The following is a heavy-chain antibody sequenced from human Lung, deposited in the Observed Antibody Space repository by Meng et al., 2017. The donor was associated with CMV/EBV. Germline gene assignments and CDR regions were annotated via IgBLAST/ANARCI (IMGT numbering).Heavy chain of an antibody. D-gene: IGHD5-18*01. V-gene: IGHV3-21*01. Sequence: GGSLRLXCAASGFSFDDYDMTWVRQAPGKGLEWVSSISSSSSYIYYADSVKGRFTISRDIAKNSLYLQMNSLRAEETAVYYCTCKGYSYGDDAFDIWGQGTMVTVSS. CDR3: TCKGYSYGDDAFDI. CDR2: ISSSSSYI. J-gene: IGHJ3*02. CDR1: GFSFDDYD.